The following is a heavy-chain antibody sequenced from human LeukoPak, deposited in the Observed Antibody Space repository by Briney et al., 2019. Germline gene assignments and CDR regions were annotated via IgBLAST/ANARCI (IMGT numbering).Heavy chain of an antibody. CDR3: AKDSYSKGHY. CDR2: IKNDGTVK. V-gene: IGHV3-7*01. Sequence: GGSLTLSCAASGFTFSYHWMTWVRQAPGKGLEWVANIKNDGTVKNYVDSVKGRFTISRDNAKNSLYLQMNSLRAEDTAVYYCAKDSYSKGHYWGQGVLVTVSP. J-gene: IGHJ4*02. D-gene: IGHD6-13*01. CDR1: GFTFSYHW.